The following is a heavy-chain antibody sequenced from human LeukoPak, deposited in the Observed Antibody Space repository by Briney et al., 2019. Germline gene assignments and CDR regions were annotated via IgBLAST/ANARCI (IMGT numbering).Heavy chain of an antibody. Sequence: SETLSLTCTVSGGSISSHYWSWIRQPPGKGLEWIGYIYYSGSTKYNPSLKSRVTISVDTSKNQFSLKLSSVTAADTAVYYCARHRGSGSPYFDYWGQGTLVTVSS. J-gene: IGHJ4*02. D-gene: IGHD3-10*01. CDR3: ARHRGSGSPYFDY. CDR2: IYYSGST. CDR1: GGSISSHY. V-gene: IGHV4-59*08.